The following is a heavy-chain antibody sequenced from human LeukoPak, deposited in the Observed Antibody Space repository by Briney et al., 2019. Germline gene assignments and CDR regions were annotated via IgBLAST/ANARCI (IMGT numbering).Heavy chain of an antibody. Sequence: PGGSLRLSCAASGFTFTTYAMSWVRQAPGKGVEWVSGISGGGDSTYYADSVKGRFTISRDNAKNTLYLQMNSLRAEDTAVYYCARARYCSSSSCYIDYWGQGTLVTVSS. J-gene: IGHJ4*02. CDR2: ISGGGDST. CDR1: GFTFTTYA. CDR3: ARARYCSSSSCYIDY. V-gene: IGHV3-23*01. D-gene: IGHD2-2*02.